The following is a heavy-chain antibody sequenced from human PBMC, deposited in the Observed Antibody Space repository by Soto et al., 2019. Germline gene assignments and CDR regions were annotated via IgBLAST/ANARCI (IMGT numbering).Heavy chain of an antibody. D-gene: IGHD3-22*01. CDR2: IYQSGTT. V-gene: IGHV4-61*01. CDR3: ARDSIGRHDY. CDR1: GGSVRSGSYY. Sequence: QLQLQESGPGLLQPSENLSLTCSVSGGSVRSGSYYWTWIRQPPGKGLEWIGYIYQSGTTNYNASLKSRVTISIDTSKNQFFLKLNSVTAADTAVYYCARDSIGRHDYWGQGTLVTVSS. J-gene: IGHJ4*02.